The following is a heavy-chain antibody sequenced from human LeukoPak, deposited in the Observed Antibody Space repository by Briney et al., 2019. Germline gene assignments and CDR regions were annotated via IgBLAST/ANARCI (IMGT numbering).Heavy chain of an antibody. V-gene: IGHV1-18*01. Sequence: ASVKVSCTASGYTFTSYGISWVRQAPGQGLEWMGWISAYNGNTNYAQKLQGRVTMTTDTSTSTAYMELRSLRSDDTAVYYCARARRLLWFGELSRYYFDYRGQGILVTVSS. D-gene: IGHD3-10*01. CDR2: ISAYNGNT. CDR1: GYTFTSYG. CDR3: ARARRLLWFGELSRYYFDY. J-gene: IGHJ4*02.